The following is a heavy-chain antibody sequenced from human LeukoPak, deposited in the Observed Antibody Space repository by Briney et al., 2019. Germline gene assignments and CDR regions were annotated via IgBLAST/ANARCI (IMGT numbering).Heavy chain of an antibody. V-gene: IGHV1-46*01. J-gene: IGHJ5*02. D-gene: IGHD2-15*01. Sequence: EASVKVSCKASGYTFTSYYMHWVRQAPGQGLEWMGIINPSGGSTSYAQKFQGRVTMTRDMSTSTVYMELSSLRSEDTAVYYCARAAIPQKYCSGGSCYYWFDPWGQGTLVTVSS. CDR2: INPSGGST. CDR1: GYTFTSYY. CDR3: ARAAIPQKYCSGGSCYYWFDP.